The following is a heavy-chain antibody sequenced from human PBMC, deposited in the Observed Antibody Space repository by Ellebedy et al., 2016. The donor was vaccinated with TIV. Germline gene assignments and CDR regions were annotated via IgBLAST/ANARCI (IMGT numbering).Heavy chain of an antibody. Sequence: LSLTCAASGFTFSTYSLNWVRQAPGKGLEWVSSISTITNYADSVRGRFTLSRANAKNSLYLQMNSLRAEDTAVYYCSRGGGCGGGTCYYPDFWGQGTLVTVSS. V-gene: IGHV3-21*01. D-gene: IGHD2-15*01. CDR3: SRGGGCGGGTCYYPDF. CDR2: ISTITNY. CDR1: GFTFSTYS. J-gene: IGHJ4*02.